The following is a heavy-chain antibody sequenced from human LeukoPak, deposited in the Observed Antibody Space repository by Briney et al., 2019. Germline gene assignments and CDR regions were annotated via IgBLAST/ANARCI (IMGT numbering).Heavy chain of an antibody. CDR1: GGSISSYY. Sequence: PSETLSLTCTVSGGSISSYYWSWIRQPPGKGLEWIGYIYYSGSTNYNPSLKSRVTISVDTSKNQFSLKLSSVTAADTAVYYCARHEGGGSYREPFDYWGRGTLVTVSS. V-gene: IGHV4-59*08. CDR3: ARHEGGGSYREPFDY. CDR2: IYYSGST. D-gene: IGHD1-26*01. J-gene: IGHJ4*02.